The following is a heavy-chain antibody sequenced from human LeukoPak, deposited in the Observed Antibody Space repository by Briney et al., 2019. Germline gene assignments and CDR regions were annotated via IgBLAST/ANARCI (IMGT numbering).Heavy chain of an antibody. D-gene: IGHD3-10*01. CDR3: ARDSGTTGEVKFDP. V-gene: IGHV4-4*07. CDR1: GGSISSYY. J-gene: IGHJ5*02. CDR2: ISGSGTI. Sequence: SETLSLTCTVSGGSISSYYWSWIRQPPGKGLEWIGRISGSGTITYNPALQSRLTISIDTSKNQFSLKLMSVTAADTAVYYCARDSGTTGEVKFDPWGQGTLVTVSS.